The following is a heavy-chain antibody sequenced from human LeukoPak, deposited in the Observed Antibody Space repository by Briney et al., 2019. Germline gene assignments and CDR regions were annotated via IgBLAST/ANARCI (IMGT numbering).Heavy chain of an antibody. CDR2: INPNSGDT. J-gene: IGHJ4*02. D-gene: IGHD1-26*01. V-gene: IGHV1-2*06. CDR3: ARLVGATDY. Sequence: ASVKVSCKASGYTFTGHHTHWVRQAPGQGLEWMGRINPNSGDTNYAQKFQGRVTMTRDTSISTAYMELSRLRSDDTAVYYCARLVGATDYWGQGTLVTVSS. CDR1: GYTFTGHH.